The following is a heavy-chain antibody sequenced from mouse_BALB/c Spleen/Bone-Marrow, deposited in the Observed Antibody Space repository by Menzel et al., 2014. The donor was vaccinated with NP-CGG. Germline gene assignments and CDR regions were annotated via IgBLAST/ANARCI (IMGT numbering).Heavy chain of an antibody. J-gene: IGHJ2*01. CDR3: ARGGLRLDY. D-gene: IGHD2-4*01. Sequence: VKLMESAAELARPGASVKMSCKASGYTFISYTMHWVKQRPGQGLEWIGYINPTSGYTEYNQDFKDKTTLTADKSSSTAYMQLSSLTSEDSAIYYCARGGLRLDYWGQGTTLTVSS. CDR1: GYTFISYT. V-gene: IGHV1-4*02. CDR2: INPTSGYT.